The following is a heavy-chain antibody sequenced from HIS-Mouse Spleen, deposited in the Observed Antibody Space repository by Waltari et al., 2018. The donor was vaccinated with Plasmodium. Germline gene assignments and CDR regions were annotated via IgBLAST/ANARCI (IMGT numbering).Heavy chain of an antibody. CDR2: ISSSSSYI. D-gene: IGHD3-9*01. J-gene: IGHJ2*01. CDR1: GFPFSRYS. CDR3: AREDILTAYYNDYWYFDL. Sequence: EVQLVESGGGLVKPGGSLRLSCAASGFPFSRYSMNWVRQAPGKGLEWVSSISSSSSYIYYADSVKGRFTISRDNAKNSLYLQMNSLRAEDTAVYYCAREDILTAYYNDYWYFDLWGRGTLVTVSS. V-gene: IGHV3-21*01.